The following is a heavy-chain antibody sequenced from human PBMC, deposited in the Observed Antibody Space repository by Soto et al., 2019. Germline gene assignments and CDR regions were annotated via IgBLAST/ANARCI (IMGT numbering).Heavy chain of an antibody. CDR2: INRSRST. D-gene: IGHD3-9*01. J-gene: IGHJ4*02. CDR3: ARGPPRTLTGYYYFDY. V-gene: IGHV4-34*01. Sequence: QVQLQQWGAGLLEPSETLSLTCAVYGESFRGYYWSWIRQTPGKGLEWIGEINRSRSTNHSPSLKSRVTISIDTSKNQFSLRLSSVTAADTAVYYCARGPPRTLTGYYYFDYWGQGSLVTVSS. CDR1: GESFRGYY.